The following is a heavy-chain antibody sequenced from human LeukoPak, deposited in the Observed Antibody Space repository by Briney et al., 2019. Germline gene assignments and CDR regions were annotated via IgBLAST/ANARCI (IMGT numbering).Heavy chain of an antibody. CDR2: INPRGGST. Sequence: VASVTVSCKASGYTFTSHFMHWVRQAPGQGLEWMGIINPRGGSTSYTQTFQGRVTMTRDTSTSTVYMELSSLRSEDTAVYYCARVKSYYYDTSDKDAFDIWGQGTMVTVSS. V-gene: IGHV1-46*01. CDR1: GYTFTSHF. D-gene: IGHD3-22*01. CDR3: ARVKSYYYDTSDKDAFDI. J-gene: IGHJ3*02.